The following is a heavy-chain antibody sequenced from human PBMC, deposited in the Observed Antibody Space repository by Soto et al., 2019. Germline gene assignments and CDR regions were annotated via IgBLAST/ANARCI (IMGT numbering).Heavy chain of an antibody. J-gene: IGHJ5*02. Sequence: SETLSLTCTVSGGSISSYYWSWIRQPAGKGLEWIGRIYTSGSTNYNPSLKSRVTMSVDTSKNQFSLRLSSVTAADTAVYYCARDLLEAAAGNNWFDPWGQGTLVTVSS. D-gene: IGHD6-13*01. CDR3: ARDLLEAAAGNNWFDP. V-gene: IGHV4-4*07. CDR1: GGSISSYY. CDR2: IYTSGST.